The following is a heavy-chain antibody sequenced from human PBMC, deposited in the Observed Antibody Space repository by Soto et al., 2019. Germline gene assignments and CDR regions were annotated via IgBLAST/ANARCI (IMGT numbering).Heavy chain of an antibody. V-gene: IGHV3-30*18. CDR3: AKDIAARLGGFLSSIPAY. CDR1: GFTFSSYG. D-gene: IGHD6-6*01. J-gene: IGHJ4*02. CDR2: ISYDGSNK. Sequence: GGSLRLSCAASGFTFSSYGMHWVRQAPGKGLEWVAVISYDGSNKYYADSVKGRFTISRDNSKNTLYLQMNSLRAEDTAVYYCAKDIAARLGGFLSSIPAYWGQGTLVTVSS.